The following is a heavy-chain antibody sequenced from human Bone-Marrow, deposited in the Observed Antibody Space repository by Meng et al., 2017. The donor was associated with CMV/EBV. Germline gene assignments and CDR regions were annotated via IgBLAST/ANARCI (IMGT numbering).Heavy chain of an antibody. J-gene: IGHJ6*02. CDR1: GYTFTGYY. CDR2: INPNSGGT. CDR3: ARGGAVAGTLRYYGMDV. V-gene: IGHV1-2*02. Sequence: ASVKVSCKASGYTFTGYYMHWVRQAPGQGLEWMGWINPNSGGTNYAQKFQGRVTMTRDTPISTADMELRRLRSDDTAVYYCARGGAVAGTLRYYGMDVWGQGTTVTVSS. D-gene: IGHD6-19*01.